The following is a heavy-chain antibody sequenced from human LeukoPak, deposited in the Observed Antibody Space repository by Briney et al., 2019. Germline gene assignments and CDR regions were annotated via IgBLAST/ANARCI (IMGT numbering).Heavy chain of an antibody. J-gene: IGHJ4*02. CDR1: GGSISSYY. D-gene: IGHD4-23*01. Sequence: SETLSLTCTVSGGSISSYYWSWTRQPPGKGLEWIGYIYYSGSTNYNPSLKSRVTISVDTSKNQFSLKLSSVTAADTAVYYCATYLDYGGNSRFDYWGQGTLVTVSS. V-gene: IGHV4-59*08. CDR3: ATYLDYGGNSRFDY. CDR2: IYYSGST.